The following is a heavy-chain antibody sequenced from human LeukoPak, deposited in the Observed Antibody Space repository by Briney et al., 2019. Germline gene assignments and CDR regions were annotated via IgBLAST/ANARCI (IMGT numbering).Heavy chain of an antibody. CDR1: GGSFSGYY. CDR3: ARGWTGGYRGTYYFDY. CDR2: ISSSSSTI. Sequence: LSLTCAVYGGSFSGYYWSWIRQPPGKGLEWVSYISSSSSTIYYAGSVKGRFTISRDNAKNSLYLQMNSLRAEDTAVYYCARGWTGGYRGTYYFDYWGQGTLVTVSS. J-gene: IGHJ4*02. V-gene: IGHV3-11*04. D-gene: IGHD3-22*01.